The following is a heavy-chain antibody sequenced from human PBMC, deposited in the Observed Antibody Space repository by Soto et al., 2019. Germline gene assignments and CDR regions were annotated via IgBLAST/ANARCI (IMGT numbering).Heavy chain of an antibody. Sequence: GRSLRLSCAASGFTCSSYEMNWVRQAPGKGLEWVSYISSSGSTIYYADSVKGRFTISRDNAKNSLYLQMNSLRAEDTAVYYCARDHKGGYYYYGMPVWGQGTTVTVS. CDR1: GFTCSSYE. CDR2: ISSSGSTI. CDR3: ARDHKGGYYYYGMPV. V-gene: IGHV3-48*03. J-gene: IGHJ6*02.